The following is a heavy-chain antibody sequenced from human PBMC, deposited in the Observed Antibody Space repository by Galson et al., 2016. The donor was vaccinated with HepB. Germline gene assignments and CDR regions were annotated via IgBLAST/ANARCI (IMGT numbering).Heavy chain of an antibody. CDR1: GDSVSSSIVY. J-gene: IGHJ5*02. CDR2: MYFNSGTS. Sequence: ETLSLTCSVTGDSVSSSIVYWSWIRQPPGKGLEWIGCMYFNSGTSGYNPSLRSRVTISVDTPRTQFPLKLSSVTAADTAMYYCARESAGTYGAVKPFGLWGQGTLVTVSS. CDR3: ARESAGTYGAVKPFGL. V-gene: IGHV4-61*01. D-gene: IGHD3-3*01.